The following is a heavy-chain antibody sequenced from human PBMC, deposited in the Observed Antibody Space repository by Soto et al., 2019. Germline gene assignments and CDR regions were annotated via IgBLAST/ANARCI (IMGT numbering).Heavy chain of an antibody. J-gene: IGHJ5*02. Sequence: QVQLQESGPGLVKPSETLSLTCTVSGGSVSSGSYYWSWIRQPPGKGLEWIGYIYYSGSTNYNPSPKSRVPISVDPSQNQFSLELRSVAAADTGVYYCAREGAYLGVVWFDPWGQGTLVTVSS. CDR1: GGSVSSGSYY. D-gene: IGHD3-3*01. CDR3: AREGAYLGVVWFDP. CDR2: IYYSGST. V-gene: IGHV4-61*01.